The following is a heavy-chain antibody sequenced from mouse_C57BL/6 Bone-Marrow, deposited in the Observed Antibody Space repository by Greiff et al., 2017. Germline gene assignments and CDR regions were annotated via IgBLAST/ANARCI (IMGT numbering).Heavy chain of an antibody. J-gene: IGHJ3*01. V-gene: IGHV14-4*01. Sequence: EVQLQQSGAELVRPGASVKLSCTASGFNIKDDYMHWVKQRPEQGLEWIGWIDPENGDTEYASKFQGKATITADTSSNTAYLQLSSLTSEDTAVYYCTTPIYYDYGAWFAYWGQGTLVTVSA. CDR1: GFNIKDDY. D-gene: IGHD2-4*01. CDR2: IDPENGDT. CDR3: TTPIYYDYGAWFAY.